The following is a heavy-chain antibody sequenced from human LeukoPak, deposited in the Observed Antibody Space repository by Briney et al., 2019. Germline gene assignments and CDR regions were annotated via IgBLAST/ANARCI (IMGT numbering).Heavy chain of an antibody. CDR2: LSGSGGST. J-gene: IGHJ4*02. CDR3: ANTGCSSTSCSPNY. V-gene: IGHV3-23*01. Sequence: PGGSLRLSCASSGFTFANYAMTWVRQAPGKGLEWVSTLSGSGGSTYYADSVKGRFTISRDNANNTLYLQMNSLRAEDTAVYYCANTGCSSTSCSPNYWGQGTLVTLSS. CDR1: GFTFANYA. D-gene: IGHD2-2*01.